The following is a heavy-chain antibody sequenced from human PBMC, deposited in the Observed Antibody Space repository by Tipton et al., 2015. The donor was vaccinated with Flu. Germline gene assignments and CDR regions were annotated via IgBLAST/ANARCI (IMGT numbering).Heavy chain of an antibody. CDR1: GGSIISGSHY. V-gene: IGHV4-61*02. CDR2: IYTSGRT. J-gene: IGHJ4*02. CDR3: ARVREVSLLYYFDY. D-gene: IGHD3-16*02. Sequence: TLSLTCTVSGGSIISGSHYWSWIRQPAGKGLEWIGRIYTSGRTDYNPSLKSRVTMSVDTSTNRFSLNLSSVTAAGTAVYYCARVREVSLLYYFDYWGQGTLVTVSS.